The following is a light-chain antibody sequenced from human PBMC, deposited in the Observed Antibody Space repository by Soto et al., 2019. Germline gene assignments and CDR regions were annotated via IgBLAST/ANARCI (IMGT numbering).Light chain of an antibody. J-gene: IGKJ5*01. V-gene: IGKV3-20*01. CDR3: QQYGSSLIT. CDR2: GAS. CDR1: QSVSSNY. Sequence: EIVMTQSPATLSVSPGERATFSCRASQSVSSNYLAWYQQKPGQAPRLLIYGASSRATGIPDRFSGSGSGTDFTLTISRLEPEDFAVYYCQQYGSSLITFGQGTRLEIK.